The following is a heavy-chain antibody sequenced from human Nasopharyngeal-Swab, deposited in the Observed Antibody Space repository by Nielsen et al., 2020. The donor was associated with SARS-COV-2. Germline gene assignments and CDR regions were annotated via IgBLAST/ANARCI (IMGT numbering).Heavy chain of an antibody. CDR3: ARDASSSWYIGGEDY. CDR1: GFTFSSYA. Sequence: GGSLRLSCAASGFTFSSYAMHWVRQAPGKGLEWVAVISYDGSNKYYADSVKGRFTISRDNSKNTLYLQMNGLRAEDTAVYYCARDASSSWYIGGEDYWGQGTLVTVSS. J-gene: IGHJ4*02. CDR2: ISYDGSNK. D-gene: IGHD6-13*01. V-gene: IGHV3-30-3*01.